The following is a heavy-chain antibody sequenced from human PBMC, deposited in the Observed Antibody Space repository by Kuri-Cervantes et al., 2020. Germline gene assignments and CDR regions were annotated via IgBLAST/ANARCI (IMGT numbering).Heavy chain of an antibody. Sequence: ASVPVSCKASGYTFTSYGISWVRQAPGQGLEWMGWISAYNGNTNYAQKLQGRVTMTTDTSTSTAYMELRSLRSDDTAVYYCARDRLRYCSGGSCYPFDYWGQGTLVTVSS. CDR3: ARDRLRYCSGGSCYPFDY. CDR2: ISAYNGNT. CDR1: GYTFTSYG. D-gene: IGHD2-15*01. V-gene: IGHV1-18*01. J-gene: IGHJ4*02.